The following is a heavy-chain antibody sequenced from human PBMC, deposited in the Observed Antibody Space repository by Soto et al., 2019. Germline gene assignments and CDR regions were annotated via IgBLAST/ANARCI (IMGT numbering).Heavy chain of an antibody. CDR1: GYTFTGYY. V-gene: IGHV1-2*02. CDR3: ARGIGYCSGGSCYLDAFDI. Sequence: QVQLVQSGAEVKKPGASVKVSCKASGYTFTGYYMHWVRQAPGQGLEWMGWINPNRGGTNYAQKFQGRVTMTRDTSISTAYMELSRLRSDDTAAYYCARGIGYCSGGSCYLDAFDIWGQGTMVTVSS. J-gene: IGHJ3*02. CDR2: INPNRGGT. D-gene: IGHD2-15*01.